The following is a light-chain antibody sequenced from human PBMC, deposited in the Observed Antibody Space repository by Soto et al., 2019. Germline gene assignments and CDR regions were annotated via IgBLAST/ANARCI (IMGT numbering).Light chain of an antibody. V-gene: IGLV2-14*03. CDR1: SSDVGGYNY. CDR3: LSYTGGSTPQV. CDR2: DVT. J-gene: IGLJ1*01. Sequence: QSALTQPASVSGSPGQSITISCTGTSSDVGGYNYVSWYQQHPGKVPELIIYDVTIRPSGVSHRFSGSKSGNTASLTISGLQPEDEGYYYCLSYTGGSTPQVFGTGTKVTVL.